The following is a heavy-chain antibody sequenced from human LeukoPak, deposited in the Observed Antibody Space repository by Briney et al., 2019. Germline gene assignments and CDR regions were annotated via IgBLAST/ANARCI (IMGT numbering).Heavy chain of an antibody. D-gene: IGHD3-16*01. CDR2: INTDGSTT. V-gene: IGHV3-74*01. CDR3: ARGGGLDV. J-gene: IGHJ6*02. Sequence: SGGSLRLSCAASGFTFSSHWMHWVRQAPGEGLVWVSRINTDGSTTNYADSVKGRFTISRDNAKNSLYLQMSNLRAEDTAVYFCARGGGLDVWGQGATVTVSS. CDR1: GFTFSSHW.